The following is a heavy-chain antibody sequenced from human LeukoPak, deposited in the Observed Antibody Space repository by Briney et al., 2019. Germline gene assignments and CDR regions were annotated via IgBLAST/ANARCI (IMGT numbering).Heavy chain of an antibody. Sequence: SETLSLTCTVSGASISSYYCSWIRQPPGKGLEWIGYFFYSGSTNYNPSLKSRVTMSVDTSKNQFSLKLSSVTAADTAVYYCATNTYSRSGWYHYFDDWGQGTLVTVSS. CDR2: FFYSGST. V-gene: IGHV4-59*01. D-gene: IGHD6-19*01. CDR3: ATNTYSRSGWYHYFDD. CDR1: GASISSYY. J-gene: IGHJ4*02.